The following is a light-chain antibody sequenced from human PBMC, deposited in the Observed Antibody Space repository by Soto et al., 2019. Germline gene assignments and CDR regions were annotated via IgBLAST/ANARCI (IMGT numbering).Light chain of an antibody. J-gene: IGLJ2*01. CDR1: SSDVGGYNY. Sequence: QSVLTQPPSASGSPGQSVTISCTGTSSDVGGYNYVSWYQQHPGKAPKLMVFEVNKRPSGVPDRFSGSKSGSTASLSVSGLEAEEEADYYCSSYAGSNNLVFGGGTKLTVL. CDR3: SSYAGSNNLV. CDR2: EVN. V-gene: IGLV2-8*01.